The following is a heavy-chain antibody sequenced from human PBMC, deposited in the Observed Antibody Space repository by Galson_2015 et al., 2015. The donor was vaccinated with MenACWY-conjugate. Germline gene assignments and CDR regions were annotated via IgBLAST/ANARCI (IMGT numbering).Heavy chain of an antibody. CDR2: ISPGDSYT. D-gene: IGHD1-26*01. CDR3: TRHPPGGRGMDV. J-gene: IGHJ6*02. V-gene: IGHV5-51*01. CDR1: GYSFTTYW. Sequence: QSGAEVKKPGESLKISCKGSGYSFTTYWIGWVRQMPGKGLEWMGFISPGDSYTRYNPAFQGRVTISADKSISTAYLQWNSLQASDTAMYYCTRHPPGGRGMDVWGQGTTVTVSS.